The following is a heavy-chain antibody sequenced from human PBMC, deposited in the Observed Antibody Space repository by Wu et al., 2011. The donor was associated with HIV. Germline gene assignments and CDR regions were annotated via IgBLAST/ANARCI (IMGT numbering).Heavy chain of an antibody. V-gene: IGHV1-69*13. D-gene: IGHD4-11*01. CDR1: GVTFSDSS. Sequence: QIQLVQSGAEVKKLGSSVKVSCKASGVTFSDSSLNWVRQAPGQGPEWMGKIIPMSATADYAQKLRDRVMITADESTSTVYMELTSLKSDDTAVYYCARGFSNGYFDTWGQGTLVTVSS. J-gene: IGHJ4*02. CDR2: IIPMSATA. CDR3: ARGFSNGYFDT.